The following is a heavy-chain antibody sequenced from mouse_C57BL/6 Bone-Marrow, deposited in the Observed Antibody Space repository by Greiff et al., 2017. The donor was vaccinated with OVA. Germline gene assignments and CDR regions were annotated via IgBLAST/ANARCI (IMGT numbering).Heavy chain of an antibody. J-gene: IGHJ3*01. Sequence: EVKVEESGGGLVQPGGSLKLSCAASGFTFSDYGMAWVRQAPRKGPEWVAFISNLAYSIYYADTVTGRFTISRENAKNTLYLEMSSLRSEDTAMYYCARHDDPWFAYWGQGTLVTVSA. V-gene: IGHV5-15*04. CDR3: ARHDDPWFAY. D-gene: IGHD2-3*01. CDR1: GFTFSDYG. CDR2: ISNLAYSI.